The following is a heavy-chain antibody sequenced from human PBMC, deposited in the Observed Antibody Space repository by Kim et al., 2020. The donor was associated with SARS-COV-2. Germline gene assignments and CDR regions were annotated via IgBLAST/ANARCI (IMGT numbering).Heavy chain of an antibody. CDR3: TRHGPLAYCGGDCYSDYYYGRDV. CDR2: IRSKANTYAT. V-gene: IGHV3-73*01. CDR1: GFTFSGSA. Sequence: GGSLRLSCAASGFTFSGSAMHWVRQASGKGLEWVGRIRSKANTYATAYAASVKGRFTISRDDSKNTAYLQMNSLKTEDTAVYYCTRHGPLAYCGGDCYSDYYYGRDVWGQGTTVTVSS. J-gene: IGHJ6*02. D-gene: IGHD2-21*02.